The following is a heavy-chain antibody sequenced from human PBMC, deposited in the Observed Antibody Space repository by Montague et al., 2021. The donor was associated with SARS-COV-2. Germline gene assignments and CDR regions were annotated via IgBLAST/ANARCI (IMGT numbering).Heavy chain of an antibody. D-gene: IGHD3-22*01. CDR1: GYTFTGYY. Sequence: SVMVSCKASGYTFTGYYMHWVRQAPGQGLEWMGWINPNSGGTNYAQKFQGRVTMTRDTSISTAYMELSRLRSDDTAVYYCAREGTTYYYDSSGYPYYYYYGMDVWGQGTTVTVSS. CDR3: AREGTTYYYDSSGYPYYYYYGMDV. V-gene: IGHV1-2*02. CDR2: INPNSGGT. J-gene: IGHJ6*02.